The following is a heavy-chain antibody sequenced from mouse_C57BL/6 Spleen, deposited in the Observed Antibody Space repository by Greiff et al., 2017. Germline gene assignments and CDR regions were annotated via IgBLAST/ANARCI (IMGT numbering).Heavy chain of an antibody. CDR3: ARDGYCRSYYSMDY. D-gene: IGHD2-3*01. CDR1: GYTFTDYY. CDR2: INPTNVCT. V-gene: IGHV1-26*01. J-gene: IGHJ4*01. Sequence: EVQLQQSVPELVTPGASVKISCKASGYTFTDYYMNWVQQSHGQSLAWIGGINPTNVCTSYNQKFKGKATLTVDKSSSTAYMELRSLTSEDSAVYYCARDGYCRSYYSMDYWGQGTSVTVSS.